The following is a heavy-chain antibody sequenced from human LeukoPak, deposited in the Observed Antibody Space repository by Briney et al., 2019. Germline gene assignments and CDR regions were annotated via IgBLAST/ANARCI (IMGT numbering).Heavy chain of an antibody. V-gene: IGHV4-30-4*08. J-gene: IGHJ4*02. CDR2: VYYSGIA. CDR1: GGSISSGDHY. Sequence: SETLSLTCTVSGGSISSGDHYWTWIRQPPGKGLEWIGYVYYSGIAYYNPSLKSRVTMSVDTSNNQFSLRLSSVTAADTAVYYCARADCGGGTCYSFDYWGQGTLVTVSS. CDR3: ARADCGGGTCYSFDY. D-gene: IGHD2-15*01.